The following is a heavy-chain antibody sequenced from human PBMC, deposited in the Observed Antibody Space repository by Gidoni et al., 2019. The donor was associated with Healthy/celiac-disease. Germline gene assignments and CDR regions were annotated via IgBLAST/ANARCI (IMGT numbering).Heavy chain of an antibody. CDR1: GYTFTSYD. J-gene: IGHJ6*02. V-gene: IGHV1-8*01. D-gene: IGHD6-13*01. CDR2: MNPNSGNT. Sequence: QVQLVPSVSELPNPGTSVKVSCKASGYTFTSYDINWVRQATGPGLEWMGWMNPNSGNTGYAQKFQGRVTMTRNTSISTAYMELSSLRSEDTAVYYCARVLDRRYSSSWYYSAYYYGMDVWGQGTTVTVSS. CDR3: ARVLDRRYSSSWYYSAYYYGMDV.